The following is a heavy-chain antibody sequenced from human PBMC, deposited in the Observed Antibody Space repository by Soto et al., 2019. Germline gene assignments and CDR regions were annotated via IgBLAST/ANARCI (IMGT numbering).Heavy chain of an antibody. CDR1: GYKFTDYY. Sequence: QVLLVQSGAEVKKPGASVKVSCKASGYKFTDYYIHWVRQTPGQGPEWVGWVNPKRGDAVYAQKFQGWVTMTRETATTTAYLEVNRLKSDDTAVYYCARDPGIPGRYWYFDLWGRGTLVTVSS. D-gene: IGHD1-20*01. CDR2: VNPKRGDA. CDR3: ARDPGIPGRYWYFDL. V-gene: IGHV1-2*04. J-gene: IGHJ2*01.